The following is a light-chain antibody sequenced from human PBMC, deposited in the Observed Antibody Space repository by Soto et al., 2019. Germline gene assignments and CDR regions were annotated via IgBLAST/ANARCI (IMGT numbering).Light chain of an antibody. CDR2: LGS. CDR3: QQYHWEPDT. J-gene: IGKJ5*01. V-gene: IGKV2-28*01. Sequence: DIVMTQSPLSLPVTPGEPASISCRSSQSLLSSNGYNYLDWYLQKKGQSPQILIYLGSIRDSGVPDRFSGSGSGTDFTLTVSRLEPEDFEMYYCQQYHWEPDTFGQGTRLEI. CDR1: QSLLSSNGYNY.